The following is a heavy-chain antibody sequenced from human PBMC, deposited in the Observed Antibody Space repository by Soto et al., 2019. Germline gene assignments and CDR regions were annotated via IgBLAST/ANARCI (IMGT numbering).Heavy chain of an antibody. CDR2: ISGSGGST. V-gene: IGHV3-23*01. CDR3: AKDFGLGYSPLRIGYPFDY. J-gene: IGHJ4*02. Sequence: EVQLLESGGGLVQPGGSLRLSCAASGFTFSSYAMSWVRQAPGKGLEWVSAISGSGGSTYYADSVKGRFTISRDNSKNTLYLQMNSLRAEDTAVYYCAKDFGLGYSPLRIGYPFDYWGQGTLVTVSS. CDR1: GFTFSSYA. D-gene: IGHD5-18*01.